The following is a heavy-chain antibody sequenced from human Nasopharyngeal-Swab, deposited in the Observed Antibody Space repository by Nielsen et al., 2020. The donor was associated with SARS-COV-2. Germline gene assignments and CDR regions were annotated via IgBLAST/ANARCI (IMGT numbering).Heavy chain of an antibody. J-gene: IGHJ4*02. CDR1: EFTMSRNG. Sequence: GESLKISCAASEFTMSRNGMHWVRQAPGKGLEGVAYISSSSSTSYYADSVKGRFTISRDNPKNSLYLQMNSLRDEDTALYYCARDVAIVGATLENWGQGTLVTVSS. D-gene: IGHD1-26*01. CDR2: ISSSSSTS. V-gene: IGHV3-48*02. CDR3: ARDVAIVGATLEN.